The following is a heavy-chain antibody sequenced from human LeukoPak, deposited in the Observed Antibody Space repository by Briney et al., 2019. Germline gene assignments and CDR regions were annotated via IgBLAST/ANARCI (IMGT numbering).Heavy chain of an antibody. CDR1: GGSITSYY. J-gene: IGHJ4*02. D-gene: IGHD3-22*01. CDR2: IYTRGST. V-gene: IGHV4-4*07. CDR3: AGEGHYYDSTGYYYGGEDY. Sequence: KTSEILSLTCTVSGGSITSYYWSWIRQPAGKGLEWIGRIYTRGSTNYNPSLKSRVTVSVDTSRNQFSLKLTSVTAADTAVYYCAGEGHYYDSTGYYYGGEDYWGQGTLVTVSS.